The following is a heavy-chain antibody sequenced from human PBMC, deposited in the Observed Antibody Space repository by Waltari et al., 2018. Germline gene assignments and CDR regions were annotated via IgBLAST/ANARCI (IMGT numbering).Heavy chain of an antibody. CDR2: NNHSGST. Sequence: QVQLQQWGAGLLKPSETLSLTCAVYGGSFSGYYWSWIRQPPGKGLEWIGENNHSGSTNYNPSLKSRVTISVDTSKHQFSLKLSSVTAADTAVYYCARGYCSSTSCYGWSPRNWFDPWGQGTLVTVSS. CDR3: ARGYCSSTSCYGWSPRNWFDP. CDR1: GGSFSGYY. D-gene: IGHD2-2*01. V-gene: IGHV4-34*01. J-gene: IGHJ5*02.